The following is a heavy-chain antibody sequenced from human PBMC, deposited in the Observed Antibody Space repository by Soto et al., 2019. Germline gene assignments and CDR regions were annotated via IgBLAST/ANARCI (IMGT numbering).Heavy chain of an antibody. CDR3: ARGAQYGYFDY. D-gene: IGHD2-8*01. CDR1: GGSLSSGDYY. Sequence: PSETLSLTCTVSGGSLSSGDYYWSWIRQPPGKGLEWIGYIDHTGTFCSPSFKSRDNMSVDTSKNQFSLKLTAVTAADTAVYFCARGAQYGYFDYWGQGTQVTVSS. J-gene: IGHJ4*02. CDR2: IDHTGT. V-gene: IGHV4-30-4*01.